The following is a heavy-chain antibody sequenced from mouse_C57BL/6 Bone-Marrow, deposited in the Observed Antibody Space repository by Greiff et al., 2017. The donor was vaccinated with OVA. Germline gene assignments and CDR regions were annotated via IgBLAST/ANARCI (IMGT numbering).Heavy chain of an antibody. D-gene: IGHD3-3*01. V-gene: IGHV1-69*01. Sequence: VQLKQPGAELVMPGASVKLSCKASGYTFTSYWMHWVKQRPGQGLEWIGEIDPSDSYTNYNQKFKGKSTLTVDKSSSTAYMQLSSLTSEDSAVYYCARGDGIDYWGQGTTLTVSS. CDR3: ARGDGIDY. CDR1: GYTFTSYW. J-gene: IGHJ2*01. CDR2: IDPSDSYT.